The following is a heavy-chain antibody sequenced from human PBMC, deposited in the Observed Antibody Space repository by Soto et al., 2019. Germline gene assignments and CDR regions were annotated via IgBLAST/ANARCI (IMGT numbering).Heavy chain of an antibody. CDR2: IYYSGST. D-gene: IGHD6-13*01. Sequence: SETLSLTCTVSGGSISSGGYYWSWIRQHPGKGLEWIGYIYYSGSTYYNPSLKSRVTISVDTSKNQFSLKLSSVTAADTAVYYCARDSSAAAATFDYWGQGTLVTVYS. J-gene: IGHJ4*02. CDR3: ARDSSAAAATFDY. V-gene: IGHV4-31*03. CDR1: GGSISSGGYY.